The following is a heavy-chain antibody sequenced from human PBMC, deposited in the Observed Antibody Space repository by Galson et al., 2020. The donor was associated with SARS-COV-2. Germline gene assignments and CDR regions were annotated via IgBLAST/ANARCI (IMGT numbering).Heavy chain of an antibody. J-gene: IGHJ3*02. CDR1: GYTLTELS. Sequence: ASVKVSCKVSGYTLTELSMHWVRQAPGKGLEWMGGFEPEDGETIYAQKFQGRVTMTEDTSTDTAYMELSSLRSEDTAVYYCATSPAVWGRGDAVDSWGQGTMVTFAS. V-gene: IGHV1-24*01. D-gene: IGHD6-25*01. CDR2: FEPEDGET. CDR3: ATSPAVWGRGDAVDS.